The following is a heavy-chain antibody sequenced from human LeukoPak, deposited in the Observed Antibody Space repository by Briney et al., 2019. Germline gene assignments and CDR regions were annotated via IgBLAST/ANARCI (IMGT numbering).Heavy chain of an antibody. V-gene: IGHV3-72*01. CDR3: GRIAINANNGMDV. D-gene: IGHD1/OR15-1a*01. J-gene: IGHJ6*02. CDR2: SRTTASSYTT. CDR1: GFKFSDHY. Sequence: GGALRLSCAASGFKFSDHYIDWGREALGKWRGWGGHSRTTASSYTTESAASAESRFTISRDVSESSLYLQMNSLRTEDTAVYYCGRIAINANNGMDVWGQGTTVTVSS.